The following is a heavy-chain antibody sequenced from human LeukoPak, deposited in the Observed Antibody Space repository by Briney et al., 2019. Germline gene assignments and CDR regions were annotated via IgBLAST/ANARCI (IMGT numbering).Heavy chain of an antibody. CDR3: AKKALYGSGSYYPAYFDY. CDR1: GYTFTSYG. J-gene: IGHJ4*02. D-gene: IGHD3-10*01. Sequence: GASVKVSCKASGYTFTSYGISWVRQAPGQGLEWMGWISAYNGNTNYAQKLQGRVTMTTDTSTSTAYMELRSLRSDDTAVYYCAKKALYGSGSYYPAYFDYWGQGTLVTVSS. CDR2: ISAYNGNT. V-gene: IGHV1-18*01.